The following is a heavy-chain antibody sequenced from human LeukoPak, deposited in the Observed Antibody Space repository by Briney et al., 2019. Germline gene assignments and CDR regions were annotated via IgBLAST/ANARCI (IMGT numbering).Heavy chain of an antibody. Sequence: GGSLRLSCAASGFTFSDYYMSWIRQAPGKGLEWVSYISSSGSTIYYADSVKGQFTISRDNAKNSLYLQMNSLRAEDTAVYYCARTPEQQLVRWFDPWGQGTLVTVSS. V-gene: IGHV3-11*04. CDR1: GFTFSDYY. J-gene: IGHJ5*02. CDR2: ISSSGSTI. CDR3: ARTPEQQLVRWFDP. D-gene: IGHD6-13*01.